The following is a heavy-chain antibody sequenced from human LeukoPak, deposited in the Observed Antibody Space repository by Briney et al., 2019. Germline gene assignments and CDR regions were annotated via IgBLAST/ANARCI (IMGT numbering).Heavy chain of an antibody. CDR1: GGTFSSYA. D-gene: IGHD6-19*01. V-gene: IGHV1-69*01. J-gene: IGHJ4*02. Sequence: SVKVSCKASGGTFSSYAISWVRQAPGQGLEWMGGIIPIFGTANYAQKFQGRVTITADESTSTAYMELSSLRSEDTAVYYCAREGSPRHGSGHYFDYWGQGTLVTVSS. CDR2: IIPIFGTA. CDR3: AREGSPRHGSGHYFDY.